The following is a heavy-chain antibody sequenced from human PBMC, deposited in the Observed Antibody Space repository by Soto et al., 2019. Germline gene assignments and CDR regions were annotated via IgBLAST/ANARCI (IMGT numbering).Heavy chain of an antibody. D-gene: IGHD3-10*01. Sequence: LLESGGGLAQPGGSLRLSCAASGLPFSSYAMNWVRQAPGKGLEWVSATSGSGGNTYYADSVKGRVAISRDKSNNTRYQQMDSLRAEDTALYDGAKGSTSSHYLAYYCCHMDVWGKGTTVTVSS. J-gene: IGHJ6*03. CDR1: GLPFSSYA. CDR3: AKGSTSSHYLAYYCCHMDV. CDR2: TSGSGGNT. V-gene: IGHV3-23*01.